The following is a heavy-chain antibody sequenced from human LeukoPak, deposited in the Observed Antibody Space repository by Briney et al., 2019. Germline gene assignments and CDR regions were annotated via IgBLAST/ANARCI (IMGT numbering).Heavy chain of an antibody. CDR1: GASISSNSYY. CDR2: LYYTALS. CDR3: ASFWSAADRKPTIYYYDY. J-gene: IGHJ4*02. Sequence: SETLSLTCTVSGASISSNSYYWGRLRQPPGQGLESIVSLYYTALSDYTPSLKRRVIISADTSENHFFLNLGSVTAADRAVYYCASFWSAADRKPTIYYYDYWGLGTRVTVSS. D-gene: IGHD2-15*01. V-gene: IGHV4-39*01.